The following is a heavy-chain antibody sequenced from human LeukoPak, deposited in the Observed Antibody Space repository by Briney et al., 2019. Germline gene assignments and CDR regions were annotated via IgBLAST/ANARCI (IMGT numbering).Heavy chain of an antibody. V-gene: IGHV4-4*09. CDR2: IFPSGST. CDR3: ARRHHYSYYMDV. CDR1: DGSISSYY. Sequence: SETLSLTCTVTDGSISSYYWTWIRQPPGKGLEWIGYIFPSGSTYYNPSLKTRVTISVDTSKIQFSLKLSSVTAADTAVYYCARRHHYSYYMDVWGTGTTVTASS. J-gene: IGHJ6*03.